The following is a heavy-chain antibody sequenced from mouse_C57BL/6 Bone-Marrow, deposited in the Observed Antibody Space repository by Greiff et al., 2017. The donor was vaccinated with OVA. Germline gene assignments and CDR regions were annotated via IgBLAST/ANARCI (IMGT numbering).Heavy chain of an antibody. V-gene: IGHV1-42*01. D-gene: IGHD1-1*01. J-gene: IGHJ3*01. CDR3: ARQESNYYGSSSFAY. CDR1: GYSFTGYY. CDR2: INPSTGGT. Sequence: EVQLQQSGPELVKPGASVKISCKASGYSFTGYYMNWVKQSPEKSLEWIGEINPSTGGTTYNQKFKAKATLTVDTSSSTAYMLLKSLTSEDSAVYYCARQESNYYGSSSFAYWGQGTLVTVSA.